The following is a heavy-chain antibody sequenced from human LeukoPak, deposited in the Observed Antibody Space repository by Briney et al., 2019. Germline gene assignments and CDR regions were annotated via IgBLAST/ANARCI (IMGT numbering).Heavy chain of an antibody. V-gene: IGHV4-38-2*02. J-gene: IGHJ3*02. D-gene: IGHD3-16*01. CDR2: IYHSGST. Sequence: SETLSLTCTVSGYSISSGYYWGWIRQPPGKGLEWIGSIYHSGSTYYNPSLKSRVTISVDTSKNQFSLKLSSVTAADTAVYYCASRWGDDAFDIWGQGTMVTVSS. CDR3: ASRWGDDAFDI. CDR1: GYSISSGYY.